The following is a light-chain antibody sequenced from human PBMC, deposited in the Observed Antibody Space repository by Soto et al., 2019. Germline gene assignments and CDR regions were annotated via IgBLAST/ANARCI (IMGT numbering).Light chain of an antibody. CDR2: AAS. CDR1: QGINTY. V-gene: IGKV1-39*01. J-gene: IGKJ1*01. CDR3: QQNYSATWT. Sequence: DIQMTQSPSSLSASVGDRLTITCRASQGINTYLNWYQQKPGKAPKLLIYAASTLQSGVPSRFSGSGSETDFTLTISSLQPEDFATYSCQQNYSATWTFGQGTKVDNK.